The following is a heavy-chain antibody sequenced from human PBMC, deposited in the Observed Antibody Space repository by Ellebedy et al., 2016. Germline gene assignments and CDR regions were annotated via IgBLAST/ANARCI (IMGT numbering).Heavy chain of an antibody. CDR3: ARRRIAVAGTKFDY. Sequence: SETLSLXXAVYGGSFSGYYWSWIRQPPGKGLEWIGEINHSGSTNYNPSLKSRVTISVDTSKNQFSLKLSSVTAADTAVYYCARRRIAVAGTKFDYWGQGTLVTVSS. V-gene: IGHV4-34*01. CDR1: GGSFSGYY. D-gene: IGHD6-19*01. J-gene: IGHJ4*02. CDR2: INHSGST.